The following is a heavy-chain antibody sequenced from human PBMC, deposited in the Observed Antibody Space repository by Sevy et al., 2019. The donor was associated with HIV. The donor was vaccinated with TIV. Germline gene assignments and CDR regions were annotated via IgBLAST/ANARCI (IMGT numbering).Heavy chain of an antibody. CDR2: IIPIFGTT. J-gene: IGHJ3*01. D-gene: IGHD3-22*01. V-gene: IGHV1-69*06. CDR1: GGTFNSYG. CDR3: AFDSNAYDV. Sequence: ASVKFSCKASGGTFNSYGINWVRQAPGQGLEWMGGIIPIFGTTNYAQRFQGRVTITADKSTSTAYMELSSLRSEETAVYYCAFDSNAYDVWGQGTMVTVSS.